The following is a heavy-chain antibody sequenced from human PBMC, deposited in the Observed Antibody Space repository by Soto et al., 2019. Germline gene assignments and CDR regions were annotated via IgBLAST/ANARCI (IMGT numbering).Heavy chain of an antibody. CDR2: ISISSSYI. CDR1: GFTFSSYS. D-gene: IGHD5-18*01. Sequence: GGSLRLSCAASGFTFSSYSMNWVRQAPGKGLEWVSSISISSSYIYYADSVKGRFTISRDNAKNSLYLQMNSLRAEDTAVYYCARDPNTAPRFYGMDVWGQGTTVTVSS. CDR3: ARDPNTAPRFYGMDV. J-gene: IGHJ6*02. V-gene: IGHV3-21*01.